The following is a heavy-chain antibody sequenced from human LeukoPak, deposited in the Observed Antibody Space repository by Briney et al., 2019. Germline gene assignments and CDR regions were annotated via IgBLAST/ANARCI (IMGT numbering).Heavy chain of an antibody. D-gene: IGHD3-10*01. J-gene: IGHJ4*02. CDR1: GFTFHDYA. V-gene: IGHV3-9*01. CDR3: ARVYQGVSLFDGIDY. Sequence: GGSLRLSCAASGFTFHDYAMHWVRLVPGKGLEWVSSISWDSDDIDYAHSVKGRFTISRDNAKNSLYLQMNSLRAEDTAVYYCARVYQGVSLFDGIDYWGQGTLVTVSS. CDR2: ISWDSDDI.